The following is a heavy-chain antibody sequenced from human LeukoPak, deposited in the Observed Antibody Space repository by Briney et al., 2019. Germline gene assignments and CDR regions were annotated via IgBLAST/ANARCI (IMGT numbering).Heavy chain of an antibody. J-gene: IGHJ4*02. Sequence: ASVKVSCKASGYTFTSYDINWVRRATGQGLEWMGWMNPNSGNTGYAQKFQGRVTMTRNTSISTAYMELSRLRSEDTDVYYCTRVMGIAVANDYWGQGTLVTVSS. CDR1: GYTFTSYD. CDR3: TRVMGIAVANDY. D-gene: IGHD6-19*01. V-gene: IGHV1-8*01. CDR2: MNPNSGNT.